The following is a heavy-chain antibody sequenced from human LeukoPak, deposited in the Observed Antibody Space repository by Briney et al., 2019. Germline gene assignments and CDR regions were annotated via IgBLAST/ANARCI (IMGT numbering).Heavy chain of an antibody. CDR3: ARFATEYSSSSRFDP. Sequence: GESLKISCKGSGYSFTSYLIGWVRQMPGKGLEWMGIIYPGESDTRYSPSFQGQVTISADKSISTAYLQWSSLKASDTAMYYCARFATEYSSSSRFDPWGQGTLVTVSS. CDR1: GYSFTSYL. CDR2: IYPGESDT. D-gene: IGHD6-6*01. V-gene: IGHV5-51*01. J-gene: IGHJ5*02.